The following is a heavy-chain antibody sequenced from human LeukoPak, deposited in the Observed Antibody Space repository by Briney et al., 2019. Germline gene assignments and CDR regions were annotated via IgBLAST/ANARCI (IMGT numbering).Heavy chain of an antibody. V-gene: IGHV4-31*03. CDR1: GGSISSGGYY. Sequence: SQTLSLTCTVSGGSISSGGYYWSWIRQHPGKGLEWIGYIYYTGSTYYNPSLKSRVTIPVDTSKNQFSLKLSSVTAADTAVYYCARLSSTPTNWFDPWGQGTLVTVSS. D-gene: IGHD2-2*01. CDR2: IYYTGST. CDR3: ARLSSTPTNWFDP. J-gene: IGHJ5*02.